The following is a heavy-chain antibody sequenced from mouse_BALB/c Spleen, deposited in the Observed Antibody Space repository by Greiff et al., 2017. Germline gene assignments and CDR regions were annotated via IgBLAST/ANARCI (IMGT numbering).Heavy chain of an antibody. CDR2: IDTSDSYT. J-gene: IGHJ2*01. Sequence: QVQLQQPGAELVMPGASVKMSCKASGYTFTDYWMHWVKQRPGQGLEWIGAIDTSDSYTSYNQKFKGKATLTVDESSSTAYMQLSSLTSEDSAVYDCARSRDYGNYLFDYWGQGTTLTVSA. CDR1: GYTFTDYW. V-gene: IGHV1-69*01. D-gene: IGHD2-1*01. CDR3: ARSRDYGNYLFDY.